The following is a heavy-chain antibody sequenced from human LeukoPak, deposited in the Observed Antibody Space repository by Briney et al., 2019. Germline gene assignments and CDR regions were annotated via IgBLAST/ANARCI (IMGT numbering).Heavy chain of an antibody. CDR3: ARALYYDYVWGSYRYSWFDP. V-gene: IGHV4-34*01. Sequence: KPSETLSLTCAVYGGSFSGYYWSWIRQPPGKGLEWIGEINHSGSTNYNPSLKSRVTISVDTSKNQFSLKLSSVTAADTAAYYCARALYYDYVWGSYRYSWFDPWGQGTLVTVSS. J-gene: IGHJ5*02. CDR1: GGSFSGYY. D-gene: IGHD3-16*02. CDR2: INHSGST.